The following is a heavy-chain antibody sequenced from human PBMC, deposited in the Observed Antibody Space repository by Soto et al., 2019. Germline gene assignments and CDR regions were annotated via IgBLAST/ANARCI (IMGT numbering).Heavy chain of an antibody. J-gene: IGHJ6*02. CDR3: ARGRPERYCYYGMDV. Sequence: GASVKVSCKASGYTFTSYGINWVRQATGQGLEWMGWMNPNSGNTGYAQKFQGRVTMTRNTSISTAYMELSSLRSEDTAVYYCARGRPERYCYYGMDVWGQGTTVTVSS. CDR1: GYTFTSYG. CDR2: MNPNSGNT. V-gene: IGHV1-8*01.